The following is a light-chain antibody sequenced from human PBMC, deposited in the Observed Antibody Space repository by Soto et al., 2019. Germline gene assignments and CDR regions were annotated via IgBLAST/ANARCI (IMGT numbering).Light chain of an antibody. CDR2: GNS. CDR1: SSNIGAGYD. V-gene: IGLV1-40*01. J-gene: IGLJ7*01. CDR3: QSYDSSLSGAV. Sequence: QSALTQPPSVSGAPGQRVTIPCTGSSSNIGAGYDVHWYQQLPGTAPKLLIYGNSNRPSGVPDRFSGSKSGTSASLAITGRQAEDEADYYCQSYDSSLSGAVFGGGTQLTVL.